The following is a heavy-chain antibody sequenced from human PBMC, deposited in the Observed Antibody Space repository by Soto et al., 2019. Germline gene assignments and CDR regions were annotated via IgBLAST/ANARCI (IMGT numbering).Heavy chain of an antibody. Sequence: QVQLQESGPGLVKPSQTLSLTCTVSGGSISSGGYYWSWIRQHPGKGLEWIGYIYYIGSTYYNPSLRSRVTISVDSSKNQFSPKLSSVTAADTAVYYCARWGRLAYYYDSSGYYYYYYGMDVWGQGTTVTVSS. J-gene: IGHJ6*02. CDR2: IYYIGST. D-gene: IGHD3-22*01. CDR1: GGSISSGGYY. CDR3: ARWGRLAYYYDSSGYYYYYYGMDV. V-gene: IGHV4-31*03.